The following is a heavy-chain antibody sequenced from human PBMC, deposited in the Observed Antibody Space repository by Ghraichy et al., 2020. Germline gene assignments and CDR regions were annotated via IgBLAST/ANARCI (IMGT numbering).Heavy chain of an antibody. CDR3: ARDNGYYGFPYYYGMDV. CDR2: ISSSSSYI. V-gene: IGHV3-21*01. J-gene: IGHJ6*02. CDR1: GFTFSSYS. D-gene: IGHD1-26*01. Sequence: GGSLRLSCAASGFTFSSYSMNWVRQAPGKGLEWVSSISSSSSYIYYADSVKCRFTISRDNANNSLYLQMNSLRAEDTAVYYCARDNGYYGFPYYYGMDVWGQGTTVTVSS.